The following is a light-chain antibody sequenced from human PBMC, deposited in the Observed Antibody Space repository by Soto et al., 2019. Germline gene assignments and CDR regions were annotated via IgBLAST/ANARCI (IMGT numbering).Light chain of an antibody. CDR3: TSYLGNDIWV. CDR2: EVT. V-gene: IGLV2-8*01. J-gene: IGLJ3*02. Sequence: QSVLTQPPSASGSPGQSVTISCTGTSSDVGAYKYVSWYQQYPGKAPKLMIYEVTKRPSGVPDRFSGSKSGNTASLTVSGRQAEDDADYYCTSYLGNDIWVFGGGTKLTVL. CDR1: SSDVGAYKY.